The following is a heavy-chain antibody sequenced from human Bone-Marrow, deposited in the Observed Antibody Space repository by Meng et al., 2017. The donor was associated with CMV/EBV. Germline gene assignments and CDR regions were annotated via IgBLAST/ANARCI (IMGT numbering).Heavy chain of an antibody. V-gene: IGHV4-34*01. CDR3: VRDRCSAASCYLVHVGTLFDP. J-gene: IGHJ5*02. CDR2: INHSGST. D-gene: IGHD2-2*01. Sequence: SETLSLTCAVYGGSFSGYYWSWIRQPPGKGLEWIGEINHSGSTNYNPALKSRVTISVDTSKNQFPLKLSSVTAADTAVYYCVRDRCSAASCYLVHVGTLFDPSARERWSPSPQ. CDR1: GGSFSGYY.